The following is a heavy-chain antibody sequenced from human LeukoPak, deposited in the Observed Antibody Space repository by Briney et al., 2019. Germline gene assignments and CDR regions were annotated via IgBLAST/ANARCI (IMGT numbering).Heavy chain of an antibody. CDR1: GYSFTSYW. Sequence: GESLKISCKGSGYSFTSYWIGWVRQMSGKGLEWMGIIYPGDSDTRYSPSFQGQVTISADKSISTAYLQWSSLKASDTAMYYCARHRSRYCSSTSCYGPYYFDYWGQGTLVTVSS. CDR3: ARHRSRYCSSTSCYGPYYFDY. J-gene: IGHJ4*02. V-gene: IGHV5-51*01. D-gene: IGHD2-2*01. CDR2: IYPGDSDT.